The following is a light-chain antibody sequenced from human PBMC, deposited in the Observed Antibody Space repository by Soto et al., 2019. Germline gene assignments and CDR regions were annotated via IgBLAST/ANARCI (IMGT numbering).Light chain of an antibody. CDR2: GAS. J-gene: IGKJ1*01. Sequence: EIVLTQSPGTLSLSPGERATLSCRASQTVSSSYLAWYQQKPGQAPRLLIYGASSRATGIPDRFSGSGSGTDFTLTISRLEPEDFALYHCQQYETSLRTFGQGTKVEIK. CDR3: QQYETSLRT. V-gene: IGKV3-20*01. CDR1: QTVSSSY.